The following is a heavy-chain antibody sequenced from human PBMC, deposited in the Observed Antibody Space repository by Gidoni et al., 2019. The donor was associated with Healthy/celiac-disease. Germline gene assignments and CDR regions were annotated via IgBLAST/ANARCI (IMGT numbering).Heavy chain of an antibody. CDR3: AGDRASTWLWFGGGDVFDI. CDR2: SSAYNGNT. J-gene: IGHJ3*02. D-gene: IGHD3-10*01. Sequence: QAQLVQSGAEVQKPGASVKVSCKASGYTFTNYGITWARQAPEQGLEWMGWSSAYNGNTNCAQRLQGKVTMSADTPTSTAYVDLRSLRSDDTAVYYCAGDRASTWLWFGGGDVFDIWGQGTMVTVSS. CDR1: GYTFTNYG. V-gene: IGHV1-18*01.